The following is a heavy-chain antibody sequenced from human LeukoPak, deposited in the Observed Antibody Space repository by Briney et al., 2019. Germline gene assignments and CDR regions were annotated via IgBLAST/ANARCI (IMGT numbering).Heavy chain of an antibody. D-gene: IGHD6-13*01. CDR3: AREPGYSSSWYFAEEGL. CDR2: ISSSSSYI. J-gene: IGHJ4*02. V-gene: IGHV3-21*01. CDR1: GFTFSSYS. Sequence: GGSLRLSCAASGFTFSSYSMNWVRQAPGKGLEWVSSISSSSSYIYYADSVKGRFTISRDNAKNPLYLQMNSLRAEDTAVYYCAREPGYSSSWYFAEEGLWGQGTLVTVSS.